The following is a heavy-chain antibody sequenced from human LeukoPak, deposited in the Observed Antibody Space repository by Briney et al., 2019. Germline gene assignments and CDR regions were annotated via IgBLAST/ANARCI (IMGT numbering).Heavy chain of an antibody. Sequence: SVKVSCKASGFTFTSSAMQWVRQARGQRLEWIGWIVVGSGNTNYAQKFQERVTITRDVSTSTAYMKLSSLRSEDTAVYYRAAEITIFGVGYNWFDPWGQGTLVTVSS. CDR3: AAEITIFGVGYNWFDP. CDR2: IVVGSGNT. J-gene: IGHJ5*02. D-gene: IGHD3-3*01. CDR1: GFTFTSSA. V-gene: IGHV1-58*02.